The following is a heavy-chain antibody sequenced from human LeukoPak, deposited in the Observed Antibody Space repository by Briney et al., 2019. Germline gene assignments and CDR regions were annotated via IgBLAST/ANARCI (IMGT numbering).Heavy chain of an antibody. V-gene: IGHV3-11*06. CDR3: AREGDGFFNY. CDR1: GIILSDNF. CDR2: ISSSSSYI. Sequence: PGGSLRLSCAASGIILSDNFMSWIRQAPGKGLEWVSSISSSSSYIYYADSVKGRFTISRDNAKNSLYLQMNSLRAEDTAVYYCAREGDGFFNYWGQGTLVTVSS. J-gene: IGHJ4*02. D-gene: IGHD3-16*01.